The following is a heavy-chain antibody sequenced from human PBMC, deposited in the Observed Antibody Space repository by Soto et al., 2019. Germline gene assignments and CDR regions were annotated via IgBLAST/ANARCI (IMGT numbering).Heavy chain of an antibody. D-gene: IGHD3-3*01. CDR3: ARNSGGDFWSGYNNWFDP. V-gene: IGHV4-34*01. CDR2: INHSGST. Sequence: PSETLSLPCAVYGGSFSGHYWSWLRQPPGKGLEWIGEINHSGSTNYNPSLKSRVTISVDTSKNQFSLKLSSVTAADTAVYYCARNSGGDFWSGYNNWFDPWGQGALVTVSS. J-gene: IGHJ5*02. CDR1: GGSFSGHY.